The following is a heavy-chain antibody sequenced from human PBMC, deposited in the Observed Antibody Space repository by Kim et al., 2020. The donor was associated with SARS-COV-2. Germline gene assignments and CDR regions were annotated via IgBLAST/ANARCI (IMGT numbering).Heavy chain of an antibody. CDR1: GGSISSGGYY. CDR2: IYYSGST. D-gene: IGHD3-10*01. J-gene: IGHJ5*02. V-gene: IGHV4-31*03. Sequence: SETLSLTCTVSGGSISSGGYYWSWIRQHPGKGLEWIGYIYYSGSTYYNPSLKSRVTISVDTSKNQFSLKLSSVTAADTAVYYCAREHRELLWFGEVSFDPWGQGTLVTVSS. CDR3: AREHRELLWFGEVSFDP.